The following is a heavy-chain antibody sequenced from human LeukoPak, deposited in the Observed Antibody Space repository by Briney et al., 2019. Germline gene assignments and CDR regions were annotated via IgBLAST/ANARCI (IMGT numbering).Heavy chain of an antibody. J-gene: IGHJ4*02. CDR3: ARDAMPASTTPRHFDY. CDR1: GFTFSSYW. CDR2: LNWNGAST. V-gene: IGHV3-20*04. D-gene: IGHD2-2*01. Sequence: GGSLRLSCAASGFTFSSYWMSWVRQVPGKGLEWVSGLNWNGASTGYADSVKGRFTISRDNAKNSLYLQMNSLRAEDTAVYYCARDAMPASTTPRHFDYWGQGTLVTVSS.